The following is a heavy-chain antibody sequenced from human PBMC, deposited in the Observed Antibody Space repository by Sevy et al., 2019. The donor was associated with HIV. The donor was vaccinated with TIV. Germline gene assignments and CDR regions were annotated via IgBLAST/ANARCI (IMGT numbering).Heavy chain of an antibody. D-gene: IGHD6-19*01. CDR3: AKWSPGQWLGGDAFDI. Sequence: GGSLRLSCAASGFTFSSYAMSWVRQAPGKGLEWVSAISGSGGSTYYADSVKGRFTISRDNSKNTLYLQMNSLRAEDTAVYYCAKWSPGQWLGGDAFDIWGQGTMVTVSS. CDR1: GFTFSSYA. CDR2: ISGSGGST. V-gene: IGHV3-23*01. J-gene: IGHJ3*02.